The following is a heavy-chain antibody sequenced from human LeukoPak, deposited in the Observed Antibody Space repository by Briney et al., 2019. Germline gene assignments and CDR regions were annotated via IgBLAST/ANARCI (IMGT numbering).Heavy chain of an antibody. Sequence: GGSLRLSCAASGFTFSSYAMSWVRQAPGKGLEWVSTISGSAGSTYYADSVKGRFTISRDNSKNTLYLQMNSLRAEDTAVYYCAKDSEYSSSSGDFDYWGQGTLVTVSS. V-gene: IGHV3-23*01. J-gene: IGHJ4*02. CDR2: ISGSAGST. CDR3: AKDSEYSSSSGDFDY. CDR1: GFTFSSYA. D-gene: IGHD6-6*01.